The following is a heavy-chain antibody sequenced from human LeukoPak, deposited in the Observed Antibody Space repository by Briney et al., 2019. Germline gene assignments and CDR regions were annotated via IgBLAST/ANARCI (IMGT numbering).Heavy chain of an antibody. CDR2: IYYTGST. Sequence: AETLSLTCTVSGGSISSYYWSWIRQPPGKGLEWIGHIYYTGSTNYNPSLKSRVTISVDTSKNQFSLRLSSVTAADTAVYYCARVANNGYYFFDYWGQGTLVTVSS. J-gene: IGHJ4*02. V-gene: IGHV4-59*08. D-gene: IGHD3-22*01. CDR3: ARVANNGYYFFDY. CDR1: GGSISSYY.